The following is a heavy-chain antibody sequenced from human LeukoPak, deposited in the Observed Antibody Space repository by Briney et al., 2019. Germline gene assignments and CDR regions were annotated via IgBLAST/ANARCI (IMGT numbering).Heavy chain of an antibody. CDR1: GGSFSGYY. CDR2: INHSGST. CDR3: ARGVIVVVAATPQFRYYFDY. J-gene: IGHJ4*02. V-gene: IGHV4-34*01. Sequence: PSETLSLTCAVYGGSFSGYYWSWIRQPPGKGLEWLGEINHSGSTNYNPSLKSRVTISVDTSKNQFSLKPSSVTAADTAVYYCARGVIVVVAATPQFRYYFDYWGQGTLVTVSS. D-gene: IGHD2-15*01.